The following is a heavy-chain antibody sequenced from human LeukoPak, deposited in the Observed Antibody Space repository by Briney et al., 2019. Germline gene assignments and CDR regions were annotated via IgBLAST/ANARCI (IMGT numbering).Heavy chain of an antibody. CDR3: ARTPLVITAKGFFDY. Sequence: SGPTLVKPTQTLTLTCTFSGFSLNTRGVGVAWIRQPPGKALEWLALIYWDNDDRYSPSLKSRLTISKDAFKNQVVLTMTNMGPVDTATYFCARTPLVITAKGFFDYWGQGTLVTVSS. D-gene: IGHD4/OR15-4a*01. CDR1: GFSLNTRGVG. V-gene: IGHV2-5*02. CDR2: IYWDNDD. J-gene: IGHJ4*02.